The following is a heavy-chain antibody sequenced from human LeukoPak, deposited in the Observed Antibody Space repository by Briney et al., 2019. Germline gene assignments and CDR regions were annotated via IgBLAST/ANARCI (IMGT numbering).Heavy chain of an antibody. CDR1: GFTFSSYA. CDR2: ISGSGGST. D-gene: IGHD3-10*01. Sequence: GGSLRLSCAASGFTFSSYAMSWVRQAPGKGLEWVSAISGSGGSTYYADSVKGRFTISRDNSKDTLYLQMNSLRAEDAAVHYCAKRVGMVRGIRASPYYFDYWGQGTLVTVSS. V-gene: IGHV3-23*01. CDR3: AKRVGMVRGIRASPYYFDY. J-gene: IGHJ4*02.